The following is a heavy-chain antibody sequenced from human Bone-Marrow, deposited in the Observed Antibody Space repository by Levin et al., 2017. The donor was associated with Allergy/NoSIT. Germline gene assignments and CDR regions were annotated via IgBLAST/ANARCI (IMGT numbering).Heavy chain of an antibody. CDR2: IYDSGST. CDR1: SGSISSGGYY. D-gene: IGHD4-11*01. Sequence: SQTLSLTCTVSSGSISSGGYYWSWIRRHPGKGLEWIGYIYDSGSTYYKPSLKSQATLSVDTSKNQFSLKLSSVTAADTAVYYCARGGDYRGFDYWGQGTLVTVSS. J-gene: IGHJ4*02. CDR3: ARGGDYRGFDY. V-gene: IGHV4-31*01.